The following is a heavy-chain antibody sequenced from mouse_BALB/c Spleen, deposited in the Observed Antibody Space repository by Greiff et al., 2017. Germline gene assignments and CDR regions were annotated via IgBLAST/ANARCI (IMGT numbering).Heavy chain of an antibody. CDR1: GYTFTSYW. J-gene: IGHJ2*01. CDR3: ARGEDWDLDY. D-gene: IGHD4-1*01. V-gene: IGHV1-7*01. Sequence: QVQLKQSGAELAKPGASVKMSCKASGYTFTSYWMHWVKQRPGQGLEWIGYINPSTGYTEYNQKFKDKATLTADKSSSTAYMQLSSLTSEDSAVYYCARGEDWDLDYWGQGTTLTVSS. CDR2: INPSTGYT.